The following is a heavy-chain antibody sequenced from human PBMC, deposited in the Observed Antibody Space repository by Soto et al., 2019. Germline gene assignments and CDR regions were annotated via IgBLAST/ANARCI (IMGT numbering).Heavy chain of an antibody. D-gene: IGHD7-27*01. Sequence: SETLSLTCTVSGGSISSYYWSWIRQPPGKGLEWIGYIYYSGSTNYNPSLKSRVTISVDTSKNQFSLKLSSVTAADTAVYYCARDKGLGIALENAFDIWGQGTMVTVSS. CDR2: IYYSGST. CDR3: ARDKGLGIALENAFDI. J-gene: IGHJ3*02. CDR1: GGSISSYY. V-gene: IGHV4-59*01.